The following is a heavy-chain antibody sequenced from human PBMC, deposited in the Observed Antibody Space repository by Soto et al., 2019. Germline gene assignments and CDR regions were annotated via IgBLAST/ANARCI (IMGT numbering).Heavy chain of an antibody. J-gene: IGHJ6*03. V-gene: IGHV3-21*01. Sequence: GGSLRLSCAASGFTFSSYSMNWVRQAPGKGLEWVSSISSSSSYIYYADSVKGRFTISRDNAKNSLYLQMNSLRAEDTAVYYCARDKRYSSSPHRPYYMDVWGKGTTVTVSS. D-gene: IGHD6-6*01. CDR1: GFTFSSYS. CDR3: ARDKRYSSSPHRPYYMDV. CDR2: ISSSSSYI.